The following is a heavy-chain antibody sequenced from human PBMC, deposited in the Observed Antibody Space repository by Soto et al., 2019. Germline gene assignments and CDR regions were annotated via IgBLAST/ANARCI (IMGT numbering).Heavy chain of an antibody. CDR2: ISYDGSNK. CDR3: ARDLVSGWSIAAAIYWYFDL. CDR1: GFTFSSYA. D-gene: IGHD6-25*01. Sequence: QVQLVESGGGVVQPGRSLRLCCAASGFTFSSYAMHWVRQAPGKGLEWVAVISYDGSNKYYADSVKGRFTISRDNSKNTLYLQMNSLRAEDTAVYYCARDLVSGWSIAAAIYWYFDLWGRGTLVTVSS. J-gene: IGHJ2*01. V-gene: IGHV3-30-3*01.